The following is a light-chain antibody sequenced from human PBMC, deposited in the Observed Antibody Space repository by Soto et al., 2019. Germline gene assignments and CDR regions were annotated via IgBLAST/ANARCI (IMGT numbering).Light chain of an antibody. CDR2: GAS. CDR1: QSVSSSY. J-gene: IGKJ3*01. Sequence: PGERVTLSCRASQSVSSSYLTWYQQKPGQAPRLLIYGASTRATGIPARFSGSGSGTDFTLTISSLQSEDFAVYYCQRYNNWPSFGPGTKVDI. CDR3: QRYNNWPS. V-gene: IGKV3-15*01.